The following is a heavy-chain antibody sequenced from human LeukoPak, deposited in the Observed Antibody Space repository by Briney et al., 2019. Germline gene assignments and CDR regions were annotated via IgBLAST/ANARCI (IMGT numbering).Heavy chain of an antibody. CDR3: ARAGHNSNSGGYDF. CDR2: IDPDTGDT. J-gene: IGHJ4*02. V-gene: IGHV1-2*02. Sequence: ASVRVSCKPSGYTFIDHYLHWVRQAPGQGLESLGWIDPDTGDTNYPQKFQGRLTMTRDTSSSTAYTELNRLRSDDTAVYYCARAGHNSNSGGYDFWGLGTLVTVSS. CDR1: GYTFIDHY. D-gene: IGHD3-22*01.